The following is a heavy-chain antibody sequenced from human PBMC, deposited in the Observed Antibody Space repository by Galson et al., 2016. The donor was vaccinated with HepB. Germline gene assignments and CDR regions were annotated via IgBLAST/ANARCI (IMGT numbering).Heavy chain of an antibody. CDR3: ARDTDWDYFSGSMGFDP. Sequence: CAISGDSVSSNSAAWNWIRQSPSRGLEWLGRTYSRSKWYDDYAVSVKSRITINPDTSKNQFSLQLHSVTPDDTAVYYCARDTDWDYFSGSMGFDPWGQGTLVIVSS. CDR1: GDSVSSNSAA. V-gene: IGHV6-1*01. D-gene: IGHD1-7*01. J-gene: IGHJ5*02. CDR2: TYSRSKWYD.